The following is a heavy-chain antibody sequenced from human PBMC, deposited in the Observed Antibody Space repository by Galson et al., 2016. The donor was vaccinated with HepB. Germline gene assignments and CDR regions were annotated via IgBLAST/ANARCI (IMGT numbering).Heavy chain of an antibody. CDR3: ARVSGNAFDI. Sequence: TLSLTCTVSGGSISSGGYYWSWIRQHPGKGLEWIGYINHSGTTYHNPSLKSQATISVDTYKNQFSLNLSPVTAADTAVYYCARVSGNAFDIWGHGTMVTVSS. J-gene: IGHJ3*02. CDR2: INHSGTT. CDR1: GGSISSGGYY. V-gene: IGHV4-31*01.